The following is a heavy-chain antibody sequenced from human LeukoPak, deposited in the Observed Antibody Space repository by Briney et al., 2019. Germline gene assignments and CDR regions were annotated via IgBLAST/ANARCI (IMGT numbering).Heavy chain of an antibody. D-gene: IGHD5-18*01. CDR2: IVPILGIA. CDR1: GGTFNNYA. Sequence: SVKVSCKASGGTFNNYAISWVRQAPGQGLEWMGRIVPILGIANYAQDFQGRLIITADKATSSAYMELSSLRSEDTAVYYCARDQGDNSYGYYAIWYAFDVWGQGTMVTVSS. J-gene: IGHJ3*01. V-gene: IGHV1-69*04. CDR3: ARDQGDNSYGYYAIWYAFDV.